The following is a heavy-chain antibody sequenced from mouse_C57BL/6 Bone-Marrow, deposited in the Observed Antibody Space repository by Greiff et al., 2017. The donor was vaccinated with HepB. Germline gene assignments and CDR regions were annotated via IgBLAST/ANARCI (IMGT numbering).Heavy chain of an antibody. D-gene: IGHD4-1*01. CDR2: INPGSGGT. V-gene: IGHV1-54*01. CDR1: GYAFTNYL. CDR3: ERNWASWYFDV. J-gene: IGHJ1*03. Sequence: QVQLQQSGAELVRPGTSVKVSCKASGYAFTNYLIEWVKQRPGQGLEWIGVINPGSGGTNYNEKFKGKATLTADKSSSTAYMQLSSLTSEDSAVYFGERNWASWYFDVGAQGPRSPSPQ.